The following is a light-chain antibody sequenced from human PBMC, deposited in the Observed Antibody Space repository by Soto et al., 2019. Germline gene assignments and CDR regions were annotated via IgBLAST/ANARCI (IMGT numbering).Light chain of an antibody. CDR3: QKSYSTPRT. CDR2: AAS. CDR1: QSIDSF. J-gene: IGKJ3*01. Sequence: DIQMTQSPSALSASVGDRVTITCRASQSIDSFLNWYQQKPGKAPKLLIYAASSLQSGVPSRFSGSGSGTDFTLTIVSLQPEDSATYYCQKSYSTPRTFGPGTKVDIK. V-gene: IGKV1-39*01.